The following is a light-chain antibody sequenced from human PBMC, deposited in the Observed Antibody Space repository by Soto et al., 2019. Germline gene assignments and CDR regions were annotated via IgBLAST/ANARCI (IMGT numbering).Light chain of an antibody. CDR1: QGISSY. CDR2: AAS. CDR3: QQLNSYPRT. V-gene: IGKV1-9*01. Sequence: DIQLTQSPSFLSASVGDRVTITCRASQGISSYLAWYQQKPGKAPKLLIYAASTLQSGVPSRFSGSGSGTEFTLTISSLQPEYFITHYCQQLNSYPRTSGQGTKVDIK. J-gene: IGKJ1*01.